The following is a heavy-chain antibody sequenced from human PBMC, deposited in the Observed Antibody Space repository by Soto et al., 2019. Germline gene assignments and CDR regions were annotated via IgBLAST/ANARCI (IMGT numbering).Heavy chain of an antibody. CDR2: INPNSGGT. CDR3: ARVRSSGPDAFDI. CDR1: GYTFTSYY. J-gene: IGHJ3*02. V-gene: IGHV1-2*04. Sequence: ASVKVSCKASGYTFTSYYMHWVRQAPGQGLEWMGWINPNSGGTNYAQKFQGWVTMTRDTSISTAYMELSRLRSDDTAVYYCARVRSSGPDAFDIWGQGTMVTVSS. D-gene: IGHD6-19*01.